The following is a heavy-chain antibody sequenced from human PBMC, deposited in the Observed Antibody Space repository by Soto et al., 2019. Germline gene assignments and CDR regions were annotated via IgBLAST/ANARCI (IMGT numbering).Heavy chain of an antibody. Sequence: GESLKISCAASGFTFSSYSMNWVRQAPGKGLEWVSSISSSSSYIYYADSVKGRFTISRDNAKNSLYLQMNSLRAEDTAVYYCARRMELVDYWGQGTLVTVSS. V-gene: IGHV3-21*01. D-gene: IGHD1-26*01. CDR2: ISSSSSYI. CDR3: ARRMELVDY. J-gene: IGHJ4*02. CDR1: GFTFSSYS.